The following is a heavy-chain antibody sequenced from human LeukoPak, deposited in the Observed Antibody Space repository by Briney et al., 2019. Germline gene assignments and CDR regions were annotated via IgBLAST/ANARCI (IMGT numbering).Heavy chain of an antibody. CDR2: INHSGST. Sequence: PSETLSFTCAVYGGSFSGYYWSWIRQPPGKGLEWIGEINHSGSTNYNPSLKSRVTISVDTSKNQFSLKLSSVTAADTAVYYCARGQGNYVYYYYGMDVWGQGTTVTVSS. CDR3: ARGQGNYVYYYYGMDV. J-gene: IGHJ6*02. V-gene: IGHV4-34*01. D-gene: IGHD4-4*01. CDR1: GGSFSGYY.